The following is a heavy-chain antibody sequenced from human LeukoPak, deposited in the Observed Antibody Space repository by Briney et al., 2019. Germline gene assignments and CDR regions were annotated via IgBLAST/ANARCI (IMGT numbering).Heavy chain of an antibody. V-gene: IGHV1-46*03. J-gene: IGHJ4*02. CDR1: GYTFTSYY. CDR2: INPSGGST. CDR3: ARRGILTGYMFDY. Sequence: ASVKVSCKASGYTFTSYYMHWVRQAPGQGLEWMGIINPSGGSTTYAQKFQGRVTMTSDTSPSTVYMELSSLRSDDTAVYYCARRGILTGYMFDYWGQGTLVTVSS. D-gene: IGHD3-9*01.